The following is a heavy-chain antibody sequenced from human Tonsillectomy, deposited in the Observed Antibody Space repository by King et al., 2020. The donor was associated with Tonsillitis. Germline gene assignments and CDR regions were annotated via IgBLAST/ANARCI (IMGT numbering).Heavy chain of an antibody. V-gene: IGHV3-74*01. CDR1: GFTFGSYW. CDR3: IRDFRVFDF. CDR2: IYPDGSVT. Sequence: VQLVESGGGLVQPGGSLRLSCAASGFTFGSYWMHWVRQAPGKGLVWVSRIYPDGSVTYYADSVKGRFTISRDNAKNTVYLQMNSLRAEDTAVYYCIRDFRVFDFWGQGTLVTVSS. J-gene: IGHJ4*02.